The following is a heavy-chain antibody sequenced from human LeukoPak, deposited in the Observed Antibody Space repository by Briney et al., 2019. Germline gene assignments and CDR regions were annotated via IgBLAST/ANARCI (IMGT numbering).Heavy chain of an antibody. V-gene: IGHV4-59*01. D-gene: IGHD3-9*01. J-gene: IGHJ4*02. Sequence: KPSETLSLTCTVSGGSISSYYWSWIRQPPGKGLEWIGYIYYSGSTNYNPSLKSRVTISVDTSKNQFSLKLSSVTAADTAVYYCARERTYYDILTGYSTLEYYFDYWGQGTLVTASS. CDR3: ARERTYYDILTGYSTLEYYFDY. CDR2: IYYSGST. CDR1: GGSISSYY.